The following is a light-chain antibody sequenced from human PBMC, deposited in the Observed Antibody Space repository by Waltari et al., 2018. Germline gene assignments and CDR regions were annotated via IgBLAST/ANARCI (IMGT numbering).Light chain of an antibody. V-gene: IGKV2-30*01. J-gene: IGKJ2*01. CDR3: MQATHWPYT. CDR1: QSLVFSDGNIY. Sequence: DAVMTQSPLSLPVTLGQPASISCRSSQSLVFSDGNIYLNWFQQRPGQSPRRLIYKFSNRDSGVPDRFSGSGSGTDFTLKISRVEAEDVGGVYYCMQATHWPYTFGQGTKLEIK. CDR2: KFS.